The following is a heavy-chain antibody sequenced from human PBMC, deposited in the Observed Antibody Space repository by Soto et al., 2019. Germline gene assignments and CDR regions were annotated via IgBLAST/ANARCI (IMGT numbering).Heavy chain of an antibody. Sequence: QVHLQESRPGLVKASETLSLTCTVFGASISSGTYYWTWIRQAPGKGLEWVGHIYYTGSTNYNPALNDRFTISVDTPKNQFSLQLTSVAAADTAVYYCARGAGFSYASTWFDIWGQGTLVTVSS. D-gene: IGHD5-18*01. V-gene: IGHV4-61*01. CDR1: GASISSGTYY. CDR2: IYYTGST. J-gene: IGHJ5*02. CDR3: ARGAGFSYASTWFDI.